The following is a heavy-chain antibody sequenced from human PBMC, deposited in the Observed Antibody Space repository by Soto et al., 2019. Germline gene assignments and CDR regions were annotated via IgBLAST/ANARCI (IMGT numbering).Heavy chain of an antibody. Sequence: ASVKVSCKASGYTFTSYGISGVRQAPGQGLEWMGWISAYNGNTKYAQKLQGRVTMTTDTSTSTAYMELRSLRSDDTAVYYCARHHHGDYSSDYWGQGTLVTVSS. J-gene: IGHJ4*02. V-gene: IGHV1-18*01. CDR2: ISAYNGNT. D-gene: IGHD2-21*02. CDR3: ARHHHGDYSSDY. CDR1: GYTFTSYG.